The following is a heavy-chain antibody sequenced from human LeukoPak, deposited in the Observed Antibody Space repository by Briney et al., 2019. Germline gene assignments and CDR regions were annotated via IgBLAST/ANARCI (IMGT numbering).Heavy chain of an antibody. CDR1: GFTFSDYY. D-gene: IGHD4-17*01. Sequence: PGGSLRLSCAASGFTFSDYYMSWIRQAPGKGLEWVSYISSSGSTIYYADSVKGRFTISRDNAKNSLYLQMNSLRAEDTAVYYCARDETDYGDYVGPFDAFDIWGQGTMVTVSS. CDR3: ARDETDYGDYVGPFDAFDI. CDR2: ISSSGSTI. V-gene: IGHV3-11*04. J-gene: IGHJ3*02.